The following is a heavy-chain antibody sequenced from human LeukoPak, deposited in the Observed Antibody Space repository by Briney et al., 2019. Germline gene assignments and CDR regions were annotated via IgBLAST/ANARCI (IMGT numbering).Heavy chain of an antibody. CDR1: GGTFSSYA. V-gene: IGHV1-69*05. J-gene: IGHJ4*02. CDR3: ASEYRDGYNCRPRGYFDY. Sequence: ASVRVSCKASGGTFSSYAISWVRQAPGQGLEWMGGIIPIFGTANYAQKFQGRVTITTDESTSTAYMELSSLRSEDTAVYYCASEYRDGYNCRPRGYFDYWGQGTLVTVSS. CDR2: IIPIFGTA. D-gene: IGHD5-24*01.